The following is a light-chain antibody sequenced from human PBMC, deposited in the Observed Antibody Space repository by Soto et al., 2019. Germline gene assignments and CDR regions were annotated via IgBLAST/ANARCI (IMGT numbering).Light chain of an antibody. Sequence: DIQMTQSPSTLSASVGDRVTITCRASQSISTSLAWYQQKPGKAPKFLIYDASSLESGVPSRFSGSGSGTEFTLTISSPQPDDFASYYCQQYNSDYTFGQGTKLEIK. V-gene: IGKV1-5*01. J-gene: IGKJ2*01. CDR1: QSISTS. CDR2: DAS. CDR3: QQYNSDYT.